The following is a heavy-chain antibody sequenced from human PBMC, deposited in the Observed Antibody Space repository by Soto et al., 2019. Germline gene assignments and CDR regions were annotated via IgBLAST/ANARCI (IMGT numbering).Heavy chain of an antibody. CDR1: GFTFSSEA. CDR3: AKISSHWYPSNVDV. J-gene: IGHJ1*01. CDR2: ISASGVST. V-gene: IGHV3-23*01. D-gene: IGHD6-13*01. Sequence: EVQLLESGGGLVQPGGSLRVSCAASGFTFSSEAMSWVRQAPGKGLEWVSFISASGVSTYYADSGKGRFTTPRDNSKKSLVLHITSLTAEDTAVYCCAKISSHWYPSNVDVWGQGTPVIVSS.